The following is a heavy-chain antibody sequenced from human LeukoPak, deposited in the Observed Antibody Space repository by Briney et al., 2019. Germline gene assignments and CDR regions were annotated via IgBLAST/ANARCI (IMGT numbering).Heavy chain of an antibody. V-gene: IGHV4-39*07. CDR2: VFSSGST. J-gene: IGHJ4*02. CDR1: GVSISSGSYY. CDR3: ARGIYDILTGERRDY. D-gene: IGHD3-9*01. Sequence: SETLSLTCTVSGVSISSGSYYWGWIRQPPGKGLEWIGSVFSSGSTSYNPSLKSRVTISVDTSKNQFSLKLSSVTAADTAVYYCARGIYDILTGERRDYWGQGTLVTVSS.